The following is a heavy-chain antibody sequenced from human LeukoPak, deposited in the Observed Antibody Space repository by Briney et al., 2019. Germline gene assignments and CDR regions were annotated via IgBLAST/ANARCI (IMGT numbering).Heavy chain of an antibody. CDR2: FDPEDGET. V-gene: IGHV1-24*01. Sequence: APMKVSCQVSGYTPTEFSMHWVRQAPGKGLEWMGGFDPEDGETIYAQKFQGRVTMTEDTSTDTAYMELSSLRSEDTAVYYCATGITGTTLDYWGQGTLVTVSS. CDR3: ATGITGTTLDY. D-gene: IGHD1-7*01. CDR1: GYTPTEFS. J-gene: IGHJ4*02.